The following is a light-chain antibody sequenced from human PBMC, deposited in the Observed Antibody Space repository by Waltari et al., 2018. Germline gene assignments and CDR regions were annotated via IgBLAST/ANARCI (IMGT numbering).Light chain of an antibody. CDR1: QGMSKF. J-gene: IGKJ4*01. V-gene: IGKV1-16*01. Sequence: DIQMTQSPSSLAASVGDRVTITCRAVQGMSKFLAWFRQKPGKAPESLIYGAYALQSGVPSRFSGSGSGTDFTLTISSLQPEDFASYYCQQYKTFPLTFGGGTKVEIK. CDR3: QQYKTFPLT. CDR2: GAY.